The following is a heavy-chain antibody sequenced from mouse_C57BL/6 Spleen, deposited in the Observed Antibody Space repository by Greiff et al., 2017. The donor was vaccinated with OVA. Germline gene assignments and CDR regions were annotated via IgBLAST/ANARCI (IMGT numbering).Heavy chain of an antibody. CDR1: GFTFSSYG. CDR3: ARPVLSTTVVAPRYFDV. V-gene: IGHV5-6*01. Sequence: EVKLVESGGDLVKPGGSLKLSCAASGFTFSSYGMSWVRQTPDKRLEWVATISSGGSYTYYPDSVKGRFTISRDNAKNTLYLQMSSLKSEDTAMYYCARPVLSTTVVAPRYFDVGGTGTTVTVSS. CDR2: ISSGGSYT. D-gene: IGHD1-1*01. J-gene: IGHJ1*03.